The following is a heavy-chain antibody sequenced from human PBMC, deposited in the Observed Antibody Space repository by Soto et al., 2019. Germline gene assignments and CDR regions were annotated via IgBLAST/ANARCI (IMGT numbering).Heavy chain of an antibody. CDR1: GFTYSSYA. Sequence: QVQLVESGGGVVQPGRSLRLSCAASGFTYSSYAMHWVRPAPGKGLEWVAVISYDGSNKYYADSVKGRFTISRDNSKNTLYLQMNSLRAEDTAVYYCARGCIRFLEWYYSYFDCWGQGTLVTVSS. CDR2: ISYDGSNK. V-gene: IGHV3-30-3*01. D-gene: IGHD3-3*01. CDR3: ARGCIRFLEWYYSYFDC. J-gene: IGHJ4*02.